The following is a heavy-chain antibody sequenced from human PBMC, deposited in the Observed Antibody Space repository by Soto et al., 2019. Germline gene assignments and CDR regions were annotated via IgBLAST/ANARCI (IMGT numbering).Heavy chain of an antibody. V-gene: IGHV3-23*01. CDR3: AKAYFVWSSEQPYYFDY. Sequence: EVQLLDSGGGLVQPGGSLRLSCAASGFTFSNYAMTWVRQGPGKGLEWVSGISGSGGRSYYADSVKGRVTISRDNSKSTLYLQMNSRRAEDTAVYYCAKAYFVWSSEQPYYFDYWGQGTLVTVSS. CDR1: GFTFSNYA. J-gene: IGHJ4*02. CDR2: ISGSGGRS. D-gene: IGHD3-16*01.